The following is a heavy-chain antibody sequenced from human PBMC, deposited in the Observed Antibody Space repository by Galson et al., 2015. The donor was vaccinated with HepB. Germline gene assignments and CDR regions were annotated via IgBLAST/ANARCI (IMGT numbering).Heavy chain of an antibody. V-gene: IGHV1-8*01. Sequence: SVKVSCKASGYTFTSYDINWVRQATGQGLEWMGWMNPNSGNTGYAQKFQGRVTMTRNTSISTAYMELSSLRSEDTAVYYCARGSGHYAHPPPPHYDFWSGYVTDYWGQGTLVTVSS. D-gene: IGHD3-3*01. J-gene: IGHJ4*02. CDR3: ARGSGHYAHPPPPHYDFWSGYVTDY. CDR2: MNPNSGNT. CDR1: GYTFTSYD.